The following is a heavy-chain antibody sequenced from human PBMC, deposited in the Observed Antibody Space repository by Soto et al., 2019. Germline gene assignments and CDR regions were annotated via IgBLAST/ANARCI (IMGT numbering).Heavy chain of an antibody. CDR3: AKGIRIAVAGTGYYYYYYGMDV. J-gene: IGHJ6*02. Sequence: GSLRLSCAASGFTFSSYGMHWVRQAPGKGLEWVAVISYDGSNKYYADSVKGRFTISRDNSKNTLYLQMNSLRAEDTAVYYCAKGIRIAVAGTGYYYYYYGMDVWGQGT. CDR2: ISYDGSNK. CDR1: GFTFSSYG. V-gene: IGHV3-30*18. D-gene: IGHD6-19*01.